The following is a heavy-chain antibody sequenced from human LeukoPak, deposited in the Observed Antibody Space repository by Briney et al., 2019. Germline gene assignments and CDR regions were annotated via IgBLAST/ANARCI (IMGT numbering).Heavy chain of an antibody. D-gene: IGHD6-13*01. Sequence: PGGSLRLSCAASGFTFSNACMSWVRQAPGKGLEWVGRIKSKTDGGTTDYAAPVKGRFTISRDDSKNTLYLQMNSLKTEDTAVYYCTTARIAAAGWFDPWGQGTLVTVSS. V-gene: IGHV3-15*01. J-gene: IGHJ5*02. CDR3: TTARIAAAGWFDP. CDR2: IKSKTDGGTT. CDR1: GFTFSNAC.